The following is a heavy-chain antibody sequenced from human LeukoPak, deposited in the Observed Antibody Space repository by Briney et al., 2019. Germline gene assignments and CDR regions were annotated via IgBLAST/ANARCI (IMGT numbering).Heavy chain of an antibody. CDR3: ARLPGASAMRGEY. CDR1: GYTFSNSI. D-gene: IGHD2-2*01. Sequence: GESLKISCKGSGYTFSNSIIGWVRQMPGKGLEWMGIIYPGDSETRYSPSFQGQVTISADKSISTAYLQWSSLRASDTAMDYSARLPGASAMRGEYWGQGTLVTVSS. V-gene: IGHV5-51*01. CDR2: IYPGDSET. J-gene: IGHJ4*02.